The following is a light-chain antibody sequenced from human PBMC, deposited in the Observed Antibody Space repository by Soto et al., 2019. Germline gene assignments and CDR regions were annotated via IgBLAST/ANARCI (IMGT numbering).Light chain of an antibody. J-gene: IGLJ2*01. Sequence: QSVLTQPPSVSAAPGQKVTISCSGSSSNIGNNYVSWYQQLPGTAPKLLIYDNNKRPSGIPDRFSGSKSGTSATLGITGLQNGDEADYYCGTWDSSLSEVVFGGGTKVTVL. CDR2: DNN. CDR1: SSNIGNNY. V-gene: IGLV1-51*01. CDR3: GTWDSSLSEVV.